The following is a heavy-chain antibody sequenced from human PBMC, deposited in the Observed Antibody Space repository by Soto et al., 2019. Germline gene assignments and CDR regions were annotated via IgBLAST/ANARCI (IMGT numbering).Heavy chain of an antibody. D-gene: IGHD5-18*01. CDR1: GYTFTSYG. V-gene: IGHV1-18*01. CDR2: ISAYNGNT. J-gene: IGHJ4*02. CDR3: ARNPVLYVDTAHKFDY. Sequence: QVQLVQSGAEVKKPGASVKVSCKASGYTFTSYGISWVRQAPGQGLEGMGWISAYNGNTKYAKKLKGRVTMTTETSTNTAYNELRSLRSDDTAAYYCARNPVLYVDTAHKFDYWGQGTLVTVSS.